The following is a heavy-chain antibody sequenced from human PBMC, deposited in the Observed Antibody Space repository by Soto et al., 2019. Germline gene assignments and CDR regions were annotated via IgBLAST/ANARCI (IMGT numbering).Heavy chain of an antibody. CDR2: IDPTDSFT. V-gene: IGHV5-10-1*01. CDR1: GYKFTTFW. D-gene: IGHD2-15*01. Sequence: ESLKISCKASGYKFTTFWLNWVRQTPGKGLEWLGRIDPTDSFTNYSPPFEGHVTISVDRSISTAYLQWNSLQASDTAIYYCARPASGGSRDAFDVWGQGTTVTVSS. J-gene: IGHJ3*01. CDR3: ARPASGGSRDAFDV.